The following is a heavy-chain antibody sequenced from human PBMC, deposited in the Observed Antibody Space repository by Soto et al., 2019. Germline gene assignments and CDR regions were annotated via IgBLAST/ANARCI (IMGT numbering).Heavy chain of an antibody. CDR2: INPNSGGT. V-gene: IGHV1-2*04. D-gene: IGHD1-7*01. J-gene: IGHJ6*02. CDR3: AREMIGTGTTPGYYYYGMDV. CDR1: GYTFTGYY. Sequence: GASVKVSCKVSGYTFTGYYMHWVRQAPGQGLEWMGWINPNSGGTNYAQKFQGWVTMTRDTSISTAYMELSRLRSDDTAVYYCAREMIGTGTTPGYYYYGMDVWGQGTTVTVSS.